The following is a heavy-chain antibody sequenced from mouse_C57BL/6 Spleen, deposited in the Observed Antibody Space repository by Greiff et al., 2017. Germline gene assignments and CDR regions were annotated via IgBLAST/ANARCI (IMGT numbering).Heavy chain of an antibody. Sequence: VQVVESGAELARPGASVKLSCKASGYTFTSYGISWVKQRTGQGLEWIGEIYPRSGNTYYNEKFKGKATLTADKSSSTAYMELRSLTSEDSAVYFCARKGGDYDEFAYWGQGTLVTVSA. CDR1: GYTFTSYG. CDR2: IYPRSGNT. J-gene: IGHJ3*01. D-gene: IGHD2-4*01. V-gene: IGHV1-81*01. CDR3: ARKGGDYDEFAY.